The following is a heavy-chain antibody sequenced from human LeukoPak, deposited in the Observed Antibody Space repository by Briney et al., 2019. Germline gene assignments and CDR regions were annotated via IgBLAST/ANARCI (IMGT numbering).Heavy chain of an antibody. Sequence: PSETLSLTCGVSGGSISSGGYYWSWIRQPPGKGLEWIGEINHSGSTNYNPSLKSRVTISVDTSKNQFSLKLSSVTAADTAVYYCAREVAGTTYYYDSWGQGTLVTVSS. V-gene: IGHV4-34*01. J-gene: IGHJ4*02. CDR1: GGSISSGGYY. CDR2: INHSGST. D-gene: IGHD3-22*01. CDR3: AREVAGTTYYYDS.